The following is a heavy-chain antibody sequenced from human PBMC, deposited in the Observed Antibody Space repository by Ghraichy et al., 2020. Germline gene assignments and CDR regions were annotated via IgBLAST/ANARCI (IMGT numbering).Heavy chain of an antibody. D-gene: IGHD4-17*01. Sequence: GGSLRLSCAASGFTFSSHSFHWVRQAPGKGLECVALISHDGAKKYYADSVKGRFTLSRDNSKNTLDLKMDSLRAEDTAVYYCARDLYARSTPTVTTGGSDYWGQGTLVTVSS. CDR2: ISHDGAKK. CDR1: GFTFSSHS. CDR3: ARDLYARSTPTVTTGGSDY. V-gene: IGHV3-30-3*01. J-gene: IGHJ4*02.